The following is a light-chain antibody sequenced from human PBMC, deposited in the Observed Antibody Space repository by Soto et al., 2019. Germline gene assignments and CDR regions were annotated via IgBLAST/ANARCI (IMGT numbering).Light chain of an antibody. Sequence: QSVLTQPASVSGSPGQSITISCTGTRNDVGGYDLVSWYQQYPGKAPKLMISDVSKRPSGVSHRFSGSKSGNTASLTISGLQAEDEADYYCCSYAGSVTWVFGGGTKLTVL. CDR1: RNDVGGYDL. J-gene: IGLJ3*02. CDR2: DVS. V-gene: IGLV2-23*02. CDR3: CSYAGSVTWV.